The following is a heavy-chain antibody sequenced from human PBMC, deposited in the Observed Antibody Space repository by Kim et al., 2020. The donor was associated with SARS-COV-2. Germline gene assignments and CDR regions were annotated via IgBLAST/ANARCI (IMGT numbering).Heavy chain of an antibody. J-gene: IGHJ4*02. V-gene: IGHV4-30-2*05. D-gene: IGHD6-13*01. CDR3: ARETAAAGTVSGY. Sequence: YNPSLKSRVTISVDTSKSQFSRKLSSGTAADTAVYYCARETAAAGTVSGYWGQGTLVTVSS.